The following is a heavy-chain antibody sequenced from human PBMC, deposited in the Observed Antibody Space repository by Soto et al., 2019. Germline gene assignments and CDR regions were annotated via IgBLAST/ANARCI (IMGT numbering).Heavy chain of an antibody. CDR3: ARGELERRYYYGMDV. Sequence: SETLSLTCTLNGASISSYYWSWIRQPPGKGLEWIGYIYYSGSTNYNPSLKSRVTISVDTSKNQFSLKLSSVTAADTAVYYCARGELERRYYYGMDVWGQGTTVT. J-gene: IGHJ6*02. CDR2: IYYSGST. D-gene: IGHD1-1*01. CDR1: GASISSYY. V-gene: IGHV4-59*01.